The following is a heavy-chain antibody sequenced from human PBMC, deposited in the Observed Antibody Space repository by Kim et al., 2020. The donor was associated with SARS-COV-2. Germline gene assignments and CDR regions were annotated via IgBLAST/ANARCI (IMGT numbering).Heavy chain of an antibody. Sequence: ASVKVSCKASGYTFTSYAMHWVRQAPGQRLAWMGWINAGNGNTKYSQKFQGRVTITRDTSASTAYMELSSLRSEDTAVYYCARDLQYLDVWGSYLGFGPLGFGYWGQGTLVTVSS. D-gene: IGHD3-16*02. CDR2: INAGNGNT. J-gene: IGHJ4*02. CDR3: ARDLQYLDVWGSYLGFGPLGFGY. V-gene: IGHV1-3*01. CDR1: GYTFTSYA.